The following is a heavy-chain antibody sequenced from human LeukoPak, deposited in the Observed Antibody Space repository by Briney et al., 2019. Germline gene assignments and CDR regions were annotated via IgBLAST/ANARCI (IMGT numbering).Heavy chain of an antibody. CDR2: IYSGGST. D-gene: IGHD6-19*01. CDR3: ARAVPIGTGWDAFDV. J-gene: IGHJ3*01. Sequence: QAGGSLRLSCSASGFTVSSNYMSWVRQALGKGLEWVSVIYSGGSTYYADSVKGRFTISRDNPKNTVYLQMNSLRAEDTAVYFCARAVPIGTGWDAFDVWGQGTLVTVSS. CDR1: GFTVSSNY. V-gene: IGHV3-53*01.